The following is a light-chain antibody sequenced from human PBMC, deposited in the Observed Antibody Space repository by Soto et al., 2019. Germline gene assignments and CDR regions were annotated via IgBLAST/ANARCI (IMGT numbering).Light chain of an antibody. J-gene: IGKJ1*01. CDR3: QQYNSYS. CDR1: QSISSW. V-gene: IGKV1-5*01. Sequence: DITMTQSLSTLSASVGDRVTITCRASQSISSWLAWYQQKPGKAPKLLIYDASSLQSGVPSRFSGSGSGTEFTLTISSLQPDDFATYYCQQYNSYSFGQGTKVDIK. CDR2: DAS.